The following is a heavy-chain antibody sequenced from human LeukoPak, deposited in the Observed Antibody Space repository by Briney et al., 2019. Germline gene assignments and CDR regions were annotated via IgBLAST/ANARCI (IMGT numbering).Heavy chain of an antibody. D-gene: IGHD6-13*01. V-gene: IGHV3-30*03. CDR3: ARDDRRSAAAWSGGFDP. CDR1: GFTFSSYG. CDR2: ISYDGSNK. Sequence: TGRSLRLSCAASGFTFSSYGMHWVRQAPGKGLEWVAVISYDGSNKYYADSVKGRFTISRDNSQNTLYLQMNSLRAEDTAVYYCARDDRRSAAAWSGGFDPWGQGTLVTVSS. J-gene: IGHJ5*02.